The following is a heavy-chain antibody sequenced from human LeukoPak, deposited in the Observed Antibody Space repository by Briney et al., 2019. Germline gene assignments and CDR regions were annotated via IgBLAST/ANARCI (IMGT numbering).Heavy chain of an antibody. J-gene: IGHJ4*02. CDR1: GYSFTSYW. CDR2: IYPGDSDT. V-gene: IGHV5-51*01. Sequence: GESLKISCKGSGYSFTSYWIGWVRQMPGKGLEGMGIIYPGDSDTRYSPSFQGQVTISADKSSSTAYLQWSSLRASDTAMYYCARRHDFWSGSYFDYWGQGTLVTVSS. D-gene: IGHD3-3*01. CDR3: ARRHDFWSGSYFDY.